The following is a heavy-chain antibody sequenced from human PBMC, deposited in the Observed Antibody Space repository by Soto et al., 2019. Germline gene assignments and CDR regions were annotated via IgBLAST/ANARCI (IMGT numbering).Heavy chain of an antibody. V-gene: IGHV1-46*03. CDR3: ARDPPGYYDSSGSLLFDY. J-gene: IGHJ4*02. CDR2: INPSGGST. D-gene: IGHD3-22*01. CDR1: GYTFTNYY. Sequence: ASVKVSCKASGYTFTNYYMHWVRQAPGQGLEWMGIINPSGGSTSYAQKFQGRVTMTRDTSTSTVYMELSSLRSEDTAVYYCARDPPGYYDSSGSLLFDYWGQGTLVTVSS.